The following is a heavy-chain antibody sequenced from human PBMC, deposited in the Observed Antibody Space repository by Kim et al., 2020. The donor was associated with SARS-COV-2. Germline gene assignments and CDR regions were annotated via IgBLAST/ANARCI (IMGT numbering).Heavy chain of an antibody. CDR1: GFSFSSYW. CDR2: IKQDGGET. CDR3: AREDNSNYFH. D-gene: IGHD4-4*01. Sequence: GGSLRLSCAASGFSFSSYWMAWVRQAPGKGLEWVASIKQDGGETFYVDSVKGRFTISRDNAKNSLYLQMSSLRAGDTALYYCAREDNSNYFHWGQGTLV. V-gene: IGHV3-7*01. J-gene: IGHJ4*02.